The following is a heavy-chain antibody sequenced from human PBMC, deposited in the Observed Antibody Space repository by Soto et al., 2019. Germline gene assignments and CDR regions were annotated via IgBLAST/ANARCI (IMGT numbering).Heavy chain of an antibody. D-gene: IGHD7-27*01. CDR3: ARDLSRGSNWYYYMDV. CDR2: ISSSSSVI. Sequence: LRLSCATSGFILSDCAMNWVRQAPGKGLEWVSYISSSSSVIDYADSVKGRFTVSRDNARNSLYLQMNSLRAEDTAVYYCARDLSRGSNWYYYMDVWGKGTTVTVSS. V-gene: IGHV3-48*01. CDR1: GFILSDCA. J-gene: IGHJ6*03.